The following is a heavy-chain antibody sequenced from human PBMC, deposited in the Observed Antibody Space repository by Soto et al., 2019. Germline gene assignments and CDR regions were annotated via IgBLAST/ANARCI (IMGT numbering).Heavy chain of an antibody. Sequence: ETLSLTCAVYGGSFSGYYWSWIRQPPGKGLEWIGEINHSGSTNYNPSLKSRVTISVDTSKNQFSLKLSSVTAADTAVYYCARDLRVHGSGSYRYYYGMDVWGQGTTVTVSS. J-gene: IGHJ6*02. CDR1: GGSFSGYY. V-gene: IGHV4-34*01. CDR2: INHSGST. D-gene: IGHD3-10*01. CDR3: ARDLRVHGSGSYRYYYGMDV.